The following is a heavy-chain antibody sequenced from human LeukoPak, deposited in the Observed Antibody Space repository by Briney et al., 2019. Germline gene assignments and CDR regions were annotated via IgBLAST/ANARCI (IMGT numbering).Heavy chain of an antibody. Sequence: PSETLSLTCSVSGVAISDYFWSWIRQPAGRDLEWIGRISTTGSTYFNPSLQSRVRMSVDSSKTHFSLRLSSVTAADTAVYYCARSPSTIGWNWGYYFDFWGQGHLVTVSS. CDR1: GVAISDYF. CDR3: ARSPSTIGWNWGYYFDF. D-gene: IGHD1-7*01. V-gene: IGHV4-4*07. CDR2: ISTTGST. J-gene: IGHJ4*02.